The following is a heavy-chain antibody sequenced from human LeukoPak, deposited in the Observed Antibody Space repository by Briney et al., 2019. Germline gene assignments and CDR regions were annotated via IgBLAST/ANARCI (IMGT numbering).Heavy chain of an antibody. CDR2: IRYDGSNK. CDR3: ARPDTAMDYFDY. J-gene: IGHJ4*02. D-gene: IGHD5-18*01. Sequence: GSLRLSCAASGFTFSSYGMHWVRQAPGKGLEWVAFIRYDGSNKYYADSVKGRFTISRDNSKNTLYLQMNSLRAEDTAVYYCARPDTAMDYFDYWGQGTLVTVSS. CDR1: GFTFSSYG. V-gene: IGHV3-30*02.